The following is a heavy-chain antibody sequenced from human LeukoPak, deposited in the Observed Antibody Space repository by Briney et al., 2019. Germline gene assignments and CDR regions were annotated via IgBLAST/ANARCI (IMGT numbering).Heavy chain of an antibody. CDR3: ARGPRTVTISESAGGVDY. J-gene: IGHJ4*02. D-gene: IGHD4-17*01. CDR2: IIPIFGTA. CDR1: GGTFSSYA. V-gene: IGHV1-69*13. Sequence: SVKVSCKASGGTFSSYAISWVRQAPGQGLEWMGGIIPIFGTANYAQKFQGRVTITADESTSTAYMELSSLRSEDTAVYYCARGPRTVTISESAGGVDYWGQGTLVTASS.